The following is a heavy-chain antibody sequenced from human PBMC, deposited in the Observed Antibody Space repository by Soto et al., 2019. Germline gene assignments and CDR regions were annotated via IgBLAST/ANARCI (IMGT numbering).Heavy chain of an antibody. Sequence: QVQLQESGPGLVKPSQTLSLTCTVSGGSISSGDYYWSWIRQPPGKGLEWIGYIYYSGSTYYNPSLKSRVTLSVDTSKNQFSLKLSSVTAADTAVYYCAGTITLVRGGQAHYYSSGMDVWGQGTTVTVSS. V-gene: IGHV4-30-4*01. CDR2: IYYSGST. J-gene: IGHJ6*02. CDR1: GGSISSGDYY. D-gene: IGHD3-10*01. CDR3: AGTITLVRGGQAHYYSSGMDV.